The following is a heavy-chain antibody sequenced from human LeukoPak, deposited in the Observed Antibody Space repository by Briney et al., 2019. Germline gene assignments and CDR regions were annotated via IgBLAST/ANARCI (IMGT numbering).Heavy chain of an antibody. CDR2: INHSGST. CDR1: GGSFSGYY. V-gene: IGHV4-34*01. D-gene: IGHD3-10*01. J-gene: IGHJ4*02. Sequence: SETLSLTCAVYGGSFSGYYWSWIRQPPGKGLEWIGEINHSGSTNYNPSLKSRVTISVDTSKNQFSLKLSSVTAADTAVYYCATAKGVTTVHSNRGPYPAPFDYWGQGTLVTVSS. CDR3: ATAKGVTTVHSNRGPYPAPFDY.